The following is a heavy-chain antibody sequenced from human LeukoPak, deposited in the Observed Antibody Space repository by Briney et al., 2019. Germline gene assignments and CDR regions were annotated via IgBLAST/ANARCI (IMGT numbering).Heavy chain of an antibody. CDR1: GGSISSYY. CDR2: IYYSGST. Sequence: PSETLSLTCTVSGGSISSYYWSWIRQPPGKGLEWIGYIYYSGSTNYNPSLKSRVTISVDTSKNQFSLKPSSVTAADTAVYYCARGPRITMVRGVISGYYFDYWGQGTLVTVSS. V-gene: IGHV4-59*12. CDR3: ARGPRITMVRGVISGYYFDY. J-gene: IGHJ4*02. D-gene: IGHD3-10*01.